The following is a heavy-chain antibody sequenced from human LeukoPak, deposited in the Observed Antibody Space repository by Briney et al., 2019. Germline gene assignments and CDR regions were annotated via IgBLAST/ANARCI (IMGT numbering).Heavy chain of an antibody. CDR3: ARSFYDILIGYYQYFDY. Sequence: HPRGSPRLSCSASGFTFSIYAMPWLRQAPRKGLEYVSAINSDGDGTYYADSVRGRFTISSDNSKNTLYFQMNSLRAGDTAAYYCARSFYDILIGYYQYFDYWAQGTLVTVSS. CDR2: INSDGDGT. CDR1: GFTFSIYA. J-gene: IGHJ4*02. D-gene: IGHD3-9*01. V-gene: IGHV3-64*04.